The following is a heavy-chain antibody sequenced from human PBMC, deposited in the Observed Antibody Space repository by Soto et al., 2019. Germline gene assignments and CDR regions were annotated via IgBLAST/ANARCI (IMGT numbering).Heavy chain of an antibody. CDR2: INPSGGST. J-gene: IGHJ5*02. D-gene: IGHD2-2*01. V-gene: IGHV1-46*03. CDR3: ARDPVPAAMYNWFDP. CDR1: GYTFTSYY. Sequence: QVQLVQSGAEVKKPGASVKVSCKASGYTFTSYYMHWVRQAPGQGLEWMGIINPSGGSTSYAQKFQGRVTMTRETSTSTVYMELSSLRSEDTAVYYCARDPVPAAMYNWFDPWGQGTLVTVSS.